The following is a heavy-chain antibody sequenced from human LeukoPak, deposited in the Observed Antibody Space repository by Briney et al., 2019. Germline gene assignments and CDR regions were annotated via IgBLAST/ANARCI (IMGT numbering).Heavy chain of an antibody. J-gene: IGHJ4*02. CDR1: GESFSGYY. CDR2: INHSGST. D-gene: IGHD3-22*01. V-gene: IGHV4-34*01. CDR3: ARGSGYYYDSSGYGY. Sequence: SETLSLTCAVYGESFSGYYWSWIRQPPGKGLEWIGEINHSGSTNYNPSLKSRVTISVDTSKNHFSLKLSSVTAADTAVYYCARGSGYYYDSSGYGYWGQGTLVTVSS.